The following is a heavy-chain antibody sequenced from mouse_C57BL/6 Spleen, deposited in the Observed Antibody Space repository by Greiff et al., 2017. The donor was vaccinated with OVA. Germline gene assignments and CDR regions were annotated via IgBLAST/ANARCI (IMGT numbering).Heavy chain of an antibody. V-gene: IGHV1-62-2*01. Sequence: QVQLQQSGAELVKPGASVKLSCKASGYTFTEYTIHWVKQRPGQGLEWIGWFYPGSGSIKSNEKFKDKGILTAEKSSSNVYMEISRLTSDDSAVYFCARHTNFLRAYFDVWGTGTTVTVSS. CDR2: FYPGSGSI. J-gene: IGHJ1*03. CDR3: ARHTNFLRAYFDV. CDR1: GYTFTEYT.